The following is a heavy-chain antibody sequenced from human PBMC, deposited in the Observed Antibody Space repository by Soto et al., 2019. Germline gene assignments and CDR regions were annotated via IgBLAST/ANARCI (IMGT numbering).Heavy chain of an antibody. D-gene: IGHD6-13*01. Sequence: LRLSCSASVFTFSSYAMSWVRQAPGQGLEWVSAISGSGGSTYYADSVKGRFTIYRDNSKNTLYLQMNSLRAAGTAVYYCASAGNANYYYYGMDVWCQGTTVAVA. CDR1: VFTFSSYA. V-gene: IGHV3-23*01. CDR2: ISGSGGST. CDR3: ASAGNANYYYYGMDV. J-gene: IGHJ6*02.